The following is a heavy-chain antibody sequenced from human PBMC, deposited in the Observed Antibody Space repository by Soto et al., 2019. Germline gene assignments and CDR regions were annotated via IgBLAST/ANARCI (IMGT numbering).Heavy chain of an antibody. J-gene: IGHJ5*01. CDR1: GGSVTSGGYY. CDR3: TREWGPPVTHGYDS. Sequence: TLSLTCTVSGGSVTSGGYYWSWIRHCPGKGLEWIGYIYSSGDTNYNPSLNSRVAMSVDTSKNQFSLQLTSVTVADTAIYYCTREWGPPVTHGYDSWGQGILVTVSS. CDR2: IYSSGDT. V-gene: IGHV4-31*03. D-gene: IGHD7-27*01.